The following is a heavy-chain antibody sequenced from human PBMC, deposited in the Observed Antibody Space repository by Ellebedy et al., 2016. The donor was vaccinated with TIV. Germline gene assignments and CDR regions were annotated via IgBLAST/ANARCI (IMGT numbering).Heavy chain of an antibody. V-gene: IGHV3-11*06. D-gene: IGHD1-26*01. J-gene: IGHJ3*02. Sequence: GESLKISXAASGFSFSDHYMNWIRQAPGKGPEWLSYISGSSHDTNYADSVKGRFTISRDNAKNTLYLQMNSLRAGDTAVYYCARDQYSGSYYGAFDIWGQGTMVTVSS. CDR1: GFSFSDHY. CDR2: ISGSSHDT. CDR3: ARDQYSGSYYGAFDI.